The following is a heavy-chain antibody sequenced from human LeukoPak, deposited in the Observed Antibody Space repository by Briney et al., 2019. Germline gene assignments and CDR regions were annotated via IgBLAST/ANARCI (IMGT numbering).Heavy chain of an antibody. Sequence: QPGGSLRLSCAASGFTFSSYAMSWVRQAPGKGLEWVSLIYGGGGTYYADSVKGRFTISRHNSENSLYLEMNSLRPEDTAVYYCARVGVGTVAGNYFDDWGQGTLVTVSS. D-gene: IGHD6-19*01. J-gene: IGHJ4*02. CDR2: IYGGGGT. V-gene: IGHV3-53*04. CDR3: ARVGVGTVAGNYFDD. CDR1: GFTFSSYA.